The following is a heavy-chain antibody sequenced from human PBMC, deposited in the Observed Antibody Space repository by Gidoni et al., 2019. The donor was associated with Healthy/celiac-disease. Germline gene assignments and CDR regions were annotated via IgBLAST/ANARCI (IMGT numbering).Heavy chain of an antibody. CDR2: IYYSGST. Sequence: LEWIGYIYYSGSTYYNPSLKSRVTISVDTSKNQFSLKLSSVTAADTAVYYCARAPHQYQLTAPLFDPWGQGTLVTVSS. J-gene: IGHJ5*02. V-gene: IGHV4-30-4*01. CDR3: ARAPHQYQLTAPLFDP. D-gene: IGHD2-2*01.